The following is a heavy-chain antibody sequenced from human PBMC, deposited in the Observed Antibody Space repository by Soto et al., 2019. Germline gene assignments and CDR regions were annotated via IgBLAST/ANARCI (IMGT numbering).Heavy chain of an antibody. D-gene: IGHD2-15*01. Sequence: EVQLSESGGGLVQPGGSLRLSCAASGFSFSNYAMSWVRQAPGKGLEWVSAISGSGGSTYYADYVKGRFTISRDNSKNTLYLQMNSLRAEDTDVYDCAKEFFGVVGATGGFDNWGQGTLVTVSS. CDR3: AKEFFGVVGATGGFDN. CDR2: ISGSGGST. CDR1: GFSFSNYA. V-gene: IGHV3-23*01. J-gene: IGHJ4*02.